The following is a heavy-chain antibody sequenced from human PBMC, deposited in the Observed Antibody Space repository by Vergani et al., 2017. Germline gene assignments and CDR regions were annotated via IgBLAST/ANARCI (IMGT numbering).Heavy chain of an antibody. J-gene: IGHJ6*03. CDR2: MYTSGHT. CDR3: ARDQEVRIAAAGTRWDHYYYYMDV. CDR1: GASVSRGTYY. Sequence: QVQLQESGPGLLKPSQTLSLTCTVSGASVSRGTYYWTWIRQPAGKKLEWIVRMYTSGHTIYNPSLESRVTMSVDTSKNQFSLQLSSVTAADTAVYYCARDQEVRIAAAGTRWDHYYYYMDVWGKGTTVTVSS. V-gene: IGHV4-61*02. D-gene: IGHD6-13*01.